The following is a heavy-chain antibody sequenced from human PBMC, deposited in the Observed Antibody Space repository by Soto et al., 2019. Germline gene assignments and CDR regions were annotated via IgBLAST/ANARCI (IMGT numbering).Heavy chain of an antibody. CDR3: AKHSGYDCHYYYYMDV. V-gene: IGHV3-23*01. D-gene: IGHD5-12*01. CDR1: GFTFSSYA. CDR2: ISGSGGST. Sequence: PGGSLRLSCAASGFTFSSYAMSWVRQAPGKGLEWVSAISGSGGSTYYADSVKGRFTISRDNSKNTLYLQMNSLRAEDTAVYYCAKHSGYDCHYYYYMDVWGKGTTVTVSS. J-gene: IGHJ6*03.